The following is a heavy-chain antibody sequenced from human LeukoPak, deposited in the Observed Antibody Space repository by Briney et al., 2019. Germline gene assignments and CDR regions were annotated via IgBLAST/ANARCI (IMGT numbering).Heavy chain of an antibody. Sequence: GGSLRLSCAASGFTFSSYAMSWVRQAPGKGPEWVSAISHSGGTTYYADSVKGRSTITRDNSKNTLYLQMNSLRAEDTAVYYCAKANVKYCSGGSCFDAFDIWGQGTMVTVSS. V-gene: IGHV3-23*01. CDR3: AKANVKYCSGGSCFDAFDI. J-gene: IGHJ3*02. CDR1: GFTFSSYA. CDR2: ISHSGGTT. D-gene: IGHD2-15*01.